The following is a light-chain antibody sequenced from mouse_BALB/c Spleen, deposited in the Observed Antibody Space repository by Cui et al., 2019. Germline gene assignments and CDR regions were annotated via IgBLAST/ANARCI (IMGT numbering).Light chain of an antibody. CDR3: QQFWGTPFT. J-gene: IGKJ4*01. Sequence: DIQMTQSPASLSVSVGETVTITCRASENIYSSLAWYQQKQGKSPQLLVYAATNLADGVPSRFSGSGSGTQYSLKINSLQSEDFGSYYCQQFWGTPFTFGSGTKLEIK. CDR2: AAT. V-gene: IGKV12-46*01. CDR1: ENIYSS.